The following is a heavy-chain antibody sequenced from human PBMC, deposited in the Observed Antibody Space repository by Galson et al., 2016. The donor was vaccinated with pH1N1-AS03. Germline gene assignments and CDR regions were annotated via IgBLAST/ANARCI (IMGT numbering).Heavy chain of an antibody. D-gene: IGHD3-10*02. CDR3: ARYVRYYDY. V-gene: IGHV3-66*02. Sequence: SLRLSCAASGFNVSSKYMSWVRQTPGKGLGWVSVLYSGGSTYYADSVKGRFTISRDNSKNTLYLQMNSLRGEDTALYYCARYVRYYDYWGQGTLVTVSS. CDR2: LYSGGST. J-gene: IGHJ4*02. CDR1: GFNVSSKY.